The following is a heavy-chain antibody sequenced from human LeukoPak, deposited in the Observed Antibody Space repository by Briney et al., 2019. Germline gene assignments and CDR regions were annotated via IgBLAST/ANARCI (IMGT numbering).Heavy chain of an antibody. CDR3: AKGDVGSSWLHTYYYYYYMDV. Sequence: QTGGSLRLSCADSGFTFSSYGMSWVRQAPGKGLEWVSVISGSGDSTYYADSVKGRFTISRDNSKNTLYLQMNSLRAEDTAVYYCAKGDVGSSWLHTYYYYYYMDVWGKGTTVTVSS. CDR2: ISGSGDST. J-gene: IGHJ6*03. CDR1: GFTFSSYG. D-gene: IGHD6-13*01. V-gene: IGHV3-23*01.